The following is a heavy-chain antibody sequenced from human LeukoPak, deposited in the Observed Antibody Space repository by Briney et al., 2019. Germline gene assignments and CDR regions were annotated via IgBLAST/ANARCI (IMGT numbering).Heavy chain of an antibody. CDR3: ARHSDAYSSSPIDY. Sequence: SSETLSLTCTLSGGSISSSSYYWGWIRQPPGKGLEWMGNIYYSGSPYYNPPLKSRVTISVDTSKNQFSMKLSSVTAADTAVYYCARHSDAYSSSPIDYWGQGTLVTVSS. CDR2: IYYSGSP. D-gene: IGHD6-13*01. J-gene: IGHJ4*02. V-gene: IGHV4-39*01. CDR1: GGSISSSSYY.